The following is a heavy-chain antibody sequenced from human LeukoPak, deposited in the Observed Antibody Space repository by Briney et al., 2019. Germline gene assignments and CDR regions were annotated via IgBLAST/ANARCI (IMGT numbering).Heavy chain of an antibody. CDR2: IYTSGST. Sequence: SETLSLTCTVSGGSISSGSYYWSWIRQPAGKGLEWIGRIYTSGSTNYNPSLKSRVTISVDTSKNQFSLKLSSVTAADTAVYYCASRQYYDILTGYLFRDAFDIWGQGTMVTVSS. D-gene: IGHD3-9*01. J-gene: IGHJ3*02. CDR1: GGSISSGSYY. V-gene: IGHV4-61*02. CDR3: ASRQYYDILTGYLFRDAFDI.